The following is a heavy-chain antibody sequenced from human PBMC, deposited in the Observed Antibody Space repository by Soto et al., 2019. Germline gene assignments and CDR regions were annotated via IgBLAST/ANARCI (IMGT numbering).Heavy chain of an antibody. CDR1: VGSITSYH. D-gene: IGHD6-6*01. CDR2: TSYTGNT. CDR3: ARHRARNWFDP. J-gene: IGHJ5*02. Sequence: PSEPLSLPCMVPVGSITSYHWTWFRQIPGKGLEWIAYTSYTGNTNYNPSLQSRVTISVDTSKNQFSLKLSSVTAADTAVFYCARHRARNWFDPWGQGTLVTVSS. V-gene: IGHV4-59*08.